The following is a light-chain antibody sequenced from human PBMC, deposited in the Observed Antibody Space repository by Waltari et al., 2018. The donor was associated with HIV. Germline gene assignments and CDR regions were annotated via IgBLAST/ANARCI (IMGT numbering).Light chain of an antibody. J-gene: IGKJ1*01. CDR1: QSVSSN. V-gene: IGKV3D-15*01. Sequence: ELVMTQSPATLSVSPGERATLSCRASQSVSSNLAWYQQKPGQAPRLLIYGASTRATGIPARFSGTGSGTEFTLTISSLQSEDFAVYYCLQYNHWPRVFGQGTKVEIK. CDR2: GAS. CDR3: LQYNHWPRV.